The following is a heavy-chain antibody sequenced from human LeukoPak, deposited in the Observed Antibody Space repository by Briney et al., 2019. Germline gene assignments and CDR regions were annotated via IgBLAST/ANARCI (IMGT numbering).Heavy chain of an antibody. CDR3: TTDLGITMIRGVIVY. Sequence: NPGGSLRLSCAASGFTFTNAWMTWVRKPPGKGLEWVGRIKIKADGETTDYAAPVKGRFTMSRDDSKATLYLQMNSLKAEDTAVYYCTTDLGITMIRGVIVYWGQGALVTVSS. V-gene: IGHV3-15*01. J-gene: IGHJ4*02. CDR1: GFTFTNAW. D-gene: IGHD3-10*01. CDR2: IKIKADGETT.